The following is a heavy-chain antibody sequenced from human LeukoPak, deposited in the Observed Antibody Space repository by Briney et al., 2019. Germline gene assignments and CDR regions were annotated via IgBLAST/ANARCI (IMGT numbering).Heavy chain of an antibody. V-gene: IGHV3-30-3*01. CDR3: ARGTIAAAGTEVGFDY. Sequence: GGSLRLSCAASGFTLSSYAMHWVRQAPGKGLEGVAVISYDGSNKYYADSVKGRFTISRDNSKHTLYLQMNSLRAEDTAVYYCARGTIAAAGTEVGFDYWGQGTLVTVSS. CDR1: GFTLSSYA. CDR2: ISYDGSNK. J-gene: IGHJ4*02. D-gene: IGHD6-13*01.